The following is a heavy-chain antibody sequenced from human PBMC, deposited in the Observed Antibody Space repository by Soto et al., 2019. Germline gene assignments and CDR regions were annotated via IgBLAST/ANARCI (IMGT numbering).Heavy chain of an antibody. D-gene: IGHD2-8*01. CDR1: GFTFSSYS. CDR3: ARAQGGLMVYARYGPQGYFDY. J-gene: IGHJ4*02. CDR2: ISSSSSYI. V-gene: IGHV3-21*01. Sequence: EVQLVESGGGLVKPGGSLRLSCAASGFTFSSYSMNWVRQAPGKGLEWVSSISSSSSYIYYADSVKGRFTISRDNAKNSLHLQMNSLRAEDTAVYYCARAQGGLMVYARYGPQGYFDYWGQGTLVTVSS.